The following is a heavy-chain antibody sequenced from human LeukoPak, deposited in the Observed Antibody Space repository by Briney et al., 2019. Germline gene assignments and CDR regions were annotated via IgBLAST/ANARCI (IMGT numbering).Heavy chain of an antibody. Sequence: ASVKVSCKASGYTFTGYYMHWVRQAPGQGPEWMGWINPNSGGTNYAQKFQGRVTMTRDTSISTAYMELSRLRSDDTAVYYCARISIYEITYWGQGTLVTVSS. V-gene: IGHV1-2*02. J-gene: IGHJ4*02. CDR3: ARISIYEITY. D-gene: IGHD5/OR15-5a*01. CDR1: GYTFTGYY. CDR2: INPNSGGT.